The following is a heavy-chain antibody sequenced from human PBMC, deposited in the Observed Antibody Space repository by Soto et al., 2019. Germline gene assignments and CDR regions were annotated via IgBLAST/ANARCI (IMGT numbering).Heavy chain of an antibody. CDR2: IYYRSKWYN. CDR3: VRDYGDYAYLDY. D-gene: IGHD4-17*01. J-gene: IGHJ4*02. CDR1: GDSVSTNTAA. V-gene: IGHV6-1*01. Sequence: QVRLQQSGPGLVKPSQTLSLTCAISGDSVSTNTAAWNWIRQSPSRGLEWLGRIYYRSKWYNDYAASVKSRRNINTDTAKNQFSLQLSSVTPEDTAVYYCVRDYGDYAYLDYWGQGTLVTVSS.